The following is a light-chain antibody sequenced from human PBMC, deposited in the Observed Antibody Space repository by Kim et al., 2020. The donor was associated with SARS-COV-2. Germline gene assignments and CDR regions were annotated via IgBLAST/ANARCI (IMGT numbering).Light chain of an antibody. CDR1: RSNIVSNP. CDR3: AAWDESLDGFLV. J-gene: IGLJ2*01. V-gene: IGLV1-44*01. Sequence: VIFSYSGSRSNIVSNPRNWYQHGPGTAPKRLINSNSDRPSAGPDRFTASKSDTSATLAISGLQSEDETTYYCAAWDESLDGFLVFGGGTQLTVL. CDR2: SNS.